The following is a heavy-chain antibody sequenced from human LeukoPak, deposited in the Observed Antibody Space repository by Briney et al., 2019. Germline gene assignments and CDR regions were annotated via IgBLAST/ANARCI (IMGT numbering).Heavy chain of an antibody. V-gene: IGHV3-23*01. CDR1: GFTFSSYA. Sequence: GGSLRLSCAASGFTFSSYAMHWVRQAPGKGLEWVSATSGSGDSTYYADSVKGRFTVSRDNSKNTLHLQVNSLRAEDTAVYYCAKAYCRSTTCLSPDYWGQGTLVTVSS. CDR2: TSGSGDST. J-gene: IGHJ4*02. D-gene: IGHD2-2*01. CDR3: AKAYCRSTTCLSPDY.